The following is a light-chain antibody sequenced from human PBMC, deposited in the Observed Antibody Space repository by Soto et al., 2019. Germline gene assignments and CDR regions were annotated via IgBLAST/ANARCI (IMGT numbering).Light chain of an antibody. CDR2: AAS. J-gene: IGKJ3*01. Sequence: DIQMTQSPSSLSASVGDRVTITCRASQGIANYLAWYQQKPGTVPKLLIYAASTLQSGVPSRFSGSGSGTDFSLTISSLHPEDVATYYCQKYGGAPPFTFGPGTKVDIK. V-gene: IGKV1-27*01. CDR3: QKYGGAPPFT. CDR1: QGIANY.